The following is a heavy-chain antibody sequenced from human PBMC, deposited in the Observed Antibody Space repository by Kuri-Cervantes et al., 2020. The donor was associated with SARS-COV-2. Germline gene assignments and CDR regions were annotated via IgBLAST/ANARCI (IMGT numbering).Heavy chain of an antibody. CDR1: GGSISSGSYY. Sequence: SETLSLTCTVSGGSISSGSYYWSWIRQPPGKGLEWIGYIYYSGSTNYNPSLKSRVTISVDTSKNQFSLKLSSVTAADTAVYYCARVSRPYYFDYWGQGTRVTVSS. CDR3: ARVSRPYYFDY. V-gene: IGHV4-61*01. J-gene: IGHJ4*02. CDR2: IYYSGST.